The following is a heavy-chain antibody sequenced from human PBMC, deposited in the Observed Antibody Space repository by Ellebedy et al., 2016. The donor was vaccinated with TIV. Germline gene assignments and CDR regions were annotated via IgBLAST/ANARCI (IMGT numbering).Heavy chain of an antibody. CDR3: AKRDSSGYYYASLLDY. J-gene: IGHJ4*02. V-gene: IGHV3-23*01. Sequence: PGGSLRLSCAASGFTFSIFAMSWVRQAPGKGLEWVSTISASGEGTYYADSVNGRFTISRDNAKNTLYLQMNSLRAEDTAVYYCAKRDSSGYYYASLLDYWGQGTLVTVSS. CDR2: ISASGEGT. CDR1: GFTFSIFA. D-gene: IGHD3-22*01.